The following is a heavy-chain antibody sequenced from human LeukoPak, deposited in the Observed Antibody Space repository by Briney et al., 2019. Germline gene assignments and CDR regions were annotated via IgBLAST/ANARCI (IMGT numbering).Heavy chain of an antibody. V-gene: IGHV5-51*01. CDR2: INPADSDT. Sequence: SVKVSCKGYVYSFTSYWIGWVRQVPGKGLEWMGIINPADSDTRYSPSFQGQVTISTDKSISTAYLQWRSLKASDTAMYYCARLGDYGMDVWGQGTTVAVSS. J-gene: IGHJ6*02. CDR1: VYSFTSYW. CDR3: ARLGDYGMDV.